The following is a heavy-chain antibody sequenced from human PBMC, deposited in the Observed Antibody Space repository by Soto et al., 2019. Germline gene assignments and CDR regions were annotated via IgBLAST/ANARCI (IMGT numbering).Heavy chain of an antibody. CDR2: ITYNSGTI. Sequence: SLKISCAASGFTFDDYAMHWVRQVPGKGLEWVSGITYNSGTIGYADSVKGRFTISRDNAKNSLYLQMNSLTTEDTALYSCAKGFLSWYCPSTTCPLYYYMDVWGKGTTVTVSS. J-gene: IGHJ6*03. V-gene: IGHV3-9*01. D-gene: IGHD2-2*01. CDR1: GFTFDDYA. CDR3: AKGFLSWYCPSTTCPLYYYMDV.